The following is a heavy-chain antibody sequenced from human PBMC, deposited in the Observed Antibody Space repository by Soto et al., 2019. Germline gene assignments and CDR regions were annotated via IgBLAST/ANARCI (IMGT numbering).Heavy chain of an antibody. V-gene: IGHV1-69*02. D-gene: IGHD2-2*01. J-gene: IGHJ6*03. CDR2: IIPILGIA. CDR3: ASIVVVPAATTSGDYYYMDV. Sequence: SVKVSCKASGGTFSSYTISWVRQAPGQGLEWMGRIIPILGIANYAQKFQGTVTITADKSTSTAYMELSSLRSEDTAVYYCASIVVVPAATTSGDYYYMDVWGKGTTVTVSS. CDR1: GGTFSSYT.